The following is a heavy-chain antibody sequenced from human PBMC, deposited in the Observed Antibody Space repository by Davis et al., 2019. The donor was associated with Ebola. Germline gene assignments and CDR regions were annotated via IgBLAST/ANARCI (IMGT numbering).Heavy chain of an antibody. CDR3: ARDSPPSYCSGGSGYPLLRYGMDV. V-gene: IGHV1-2*04. J-gene: IGHJ6*02. D-gene: IGHD2-15*01. CDR1: GYTFTGYY. Sequence: ASVKVSCKASGYTFTGYYMHWVRQAPGQGLAWTGWINPNRGGTNYAQKFQGWVTMTRDTSISTAYMELSRLRSDDTAVYYCARDSPPSYCSGGSGYPLLRYGMDVWGQGTTVTVSS. CDR2: INPNRGGT.